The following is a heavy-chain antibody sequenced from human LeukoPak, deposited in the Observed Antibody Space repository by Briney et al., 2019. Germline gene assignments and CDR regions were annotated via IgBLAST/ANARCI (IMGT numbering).Heavy chain of an antibody. J-gene: IGHJ5*02. CDR3: ARSYDFWSGANWFDP. CDR1: GFTVSSNY. CDR2: IYSGGST. V-gene: IGHV3-53*01. D-gene: IGHD3-3*01. Sequence: GGSLRLSCAASGFTVSSNYMSWVRQAPGKELESFSVIYSGGSTYYADSVKGRFTISRDNSKNTLYLQMNSLRAEDTAVYYCARSYDFWSGANWFDPWGQGTLVTVSS.